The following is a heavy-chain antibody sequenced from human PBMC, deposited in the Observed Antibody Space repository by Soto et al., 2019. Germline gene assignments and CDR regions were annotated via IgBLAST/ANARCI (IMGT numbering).Heavy chain of an antibody. V-gene: IGHV3-11*01. J-gene: IGHJ4*02. D-gene: IGHD3-10*01. CDR3: ARAPLHHGSTFDY. CDR1: VFTFIGYY. Sequence: PWWSLRLSCAPSVFTFIGYYMSWIRHAPGKGLEWISYITSSGGTIYYAYSVKGRFTISRDNAKNSLYLQMNGLTAADTAVYYCARAPLHHGSTFDYWGQGTLVTVSS. CDR2: ITSSGGTI.